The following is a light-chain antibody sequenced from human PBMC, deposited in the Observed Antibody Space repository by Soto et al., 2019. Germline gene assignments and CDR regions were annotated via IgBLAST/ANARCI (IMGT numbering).Light chain of an antibody. J-gene: IGLJ1*01. CDR1: SSDVGSYNL. CDR3: CSYAGSSYYV. Sequence: SVLTQPASVSGSPGQSITISCTGTSSDVGSYNLVSWYQQHPGKAPKLMIYGGSKRPSGVSNRFSGSKSGNTASLTISGLQAEDEADYYCCSYAGSSYYVFGTGTKVTVL. CDR2: GGS. V-gene: IGLV2-23*01.